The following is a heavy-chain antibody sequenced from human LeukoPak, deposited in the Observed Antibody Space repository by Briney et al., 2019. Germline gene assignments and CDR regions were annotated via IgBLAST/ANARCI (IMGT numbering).Heavy chain of an antibody. CDR3: ARVGVDIWFDP. CDR1: GYTFTGYY. Sequence: ASVKVSCKASGYTFTGYYIHWVRRAPGQGREWMGRINPNTGGTNYAQKFQGRVTMTRDTSISTAYMELSRLTSDDTAVYYCARVGVDIWFDPWGQGTLVTVSS. CDR2: INPNTGGT. V-gene: IGHV1-2*06. J-gene: IGHJ5*02.